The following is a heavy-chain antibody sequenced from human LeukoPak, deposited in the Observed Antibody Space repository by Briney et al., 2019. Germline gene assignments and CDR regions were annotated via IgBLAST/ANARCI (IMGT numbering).Heavy chain of an antibody. D-gene: IGHD6-13*01. CDR1: GYTFTSYG. CDR2: ISAYNGNT. V-gene: IGHV1-18*01. CDR3: ARDPPRYSYSSSWYYFDY. J-gene: IGHJ4*02. Sequence: ASVKVSCKASGYTFTSYGISWVRQAPGQGLEWMGWISAYNGNTNYAQKLQGRVTMTTDTSTSTAYMELRSLRSDDTAVYYCARDPPRYSYSSSWYYFDYWGQGTLVTVSS.